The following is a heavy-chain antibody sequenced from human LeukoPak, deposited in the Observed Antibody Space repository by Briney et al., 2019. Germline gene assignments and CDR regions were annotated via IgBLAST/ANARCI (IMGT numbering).Heavy chain of an antibody. Sequence: GASVEVSCKASGYTFTSYYMHWVRQAPGQGLEWMGIINPSGGSTSYAQKFQGRVTMTRDMSTSTVYMELSSLRSEDTAVYYCARGNGSGSYGYYYYYMDVWGKGTTVTVSS. CDR1: GYTFTSYY. CDR2: INPSGGST. J-gene: IGHJ6*03. CDR3: ARGNGSGSYGYYYYYMDV. V-gene: IGHV1-46*01. D-gene: IGHD3-10*01.